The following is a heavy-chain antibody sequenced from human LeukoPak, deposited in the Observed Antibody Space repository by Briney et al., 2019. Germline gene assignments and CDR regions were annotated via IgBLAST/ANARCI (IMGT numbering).Heavy chain of an antibody. J-gene: IGHJ6*03. D-gene: IGHD2-15*01. CDR3: ARVLRYCSGGKCYSGGLGYMDV. V-gene: IGHV3-11*01. CDR2: ISRSGSTK. Sequence: GGSLRLSCAVSGFTFSDYNMRRIRQAPGKGLEWVSSISRSGSTKYYADSVKGRFTISRDNAKNSLFLQMNSLRAEDTAVYYCARVLRYCSGGKCYSGGLGYMDVWGRGTTVTISS. CDR1: GFTFSDYN.